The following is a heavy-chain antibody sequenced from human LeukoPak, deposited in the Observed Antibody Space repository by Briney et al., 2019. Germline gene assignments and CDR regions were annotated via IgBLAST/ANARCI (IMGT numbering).Heavy chain of an antibody. CDR1: GFTFSSYD. Sequence: GGSLRLSCAASGFTFSSYDMIWVRQAPGQGLEWVSKITTSGGDTVYAESVKGRFTISRDNSKNTLYLQMNSLRAEDTAVYYCAKATRYLLIYGSESPTRVDYWGQGTLVTVSS. V-gene: IGHV3-23*01. CDR2: ITTSGGDT. D-gene: IGHD3-10*01. J-gene: IGHJ4*02. CDR3: AKATRYLLIYGSESPTRVDY.